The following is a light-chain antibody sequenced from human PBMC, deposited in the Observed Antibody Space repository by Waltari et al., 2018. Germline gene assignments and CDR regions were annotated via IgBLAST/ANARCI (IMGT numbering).Light chain of an antibody. CDR3: QSTDSSGSFVV. V-gene: IGLV3-25*03. J-gene: IGLJ2*01. Sequence: SYELTQPPSVSVSPGQTARITCSGDALPNEFTSWYQQKPGQAPILLMFRDTGRPSGIPERFAGSSSGTIVTLTITGVQAEDEADYYCQSTDSSGSFVVFGGGTKLTVL. CDR1: ALPNEF. CDR2: RDT.